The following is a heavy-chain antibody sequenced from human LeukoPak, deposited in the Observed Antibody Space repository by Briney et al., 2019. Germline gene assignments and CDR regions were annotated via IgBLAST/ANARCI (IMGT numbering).Heavy chain of an antibody. CDR3: AKDEGGSLEAPYPALDF. V-gene: IGHV3-23*01. J-gene: IGHJ3*01. CDR1: GFTFSSYA. Sequence: DPGGSLRLSCAASGFTFSSYAMSWVRQPPGKGLEWVSAISGSGGSTYYADSVKGRFTISRDNSKNTLYLQMNSLRAEDTAVYYCAKDEGGSLEAPYPALDFWGQGTKVTVSS. D-gene: IGHD3-16*01. CDR2: ISGSGGST.